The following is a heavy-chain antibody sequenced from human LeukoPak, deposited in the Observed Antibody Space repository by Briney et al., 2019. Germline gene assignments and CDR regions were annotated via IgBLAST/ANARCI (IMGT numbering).Heavy chain of an antibody. CDR3: AKDGDLSMPG. D-gene: IGHD2/OR15-2a*01. V-gene: IGHV3-23*01. J-gene: IGHJ4*02. Sequence: GGSLRLSCAASGFTFSRHGMSWGRQAPGRGLERGSSISDSGDSTYYADSVKGRFTISRDNSKNTLSLQMNSLRAEDTAVYYCAKDGDLSMPGWGQGTLVTVSS. CDR1: GFTFSRHG. CDR2: ISDSGDST.